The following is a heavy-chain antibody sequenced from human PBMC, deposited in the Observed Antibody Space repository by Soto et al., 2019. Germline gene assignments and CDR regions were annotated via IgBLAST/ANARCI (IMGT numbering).Heavy chain of an antibody. CDR2: IIPIFGTA. J-gene: IGHJ6*02. V-gene: IGHV1-69*13. Sequence: SVKVSCKASGGTFSSYAISWVRQAPGQGLEWMGGIIPIFGTANYAQKFQGRVTITADESTSTAYMELSSLRSEDTAVYYCARSEVATRSGSYGMDVWGQGTTVTVS. D-gene: IGHD5-12*01. CDR3: ARSEVATRSGSYGMDV. CDR1: GGTFSSYA.